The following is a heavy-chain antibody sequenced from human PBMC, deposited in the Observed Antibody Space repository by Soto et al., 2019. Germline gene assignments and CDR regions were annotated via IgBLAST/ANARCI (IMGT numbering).Heavy chain of an antibody. CDR2: ISGSGGTT. D-gene: IGHD3-9*01. V-gene: IGHV3-23*01. CDR1: GFTFSNYA. CDR3: ATDQTTRGFGLTYYRVLTGLRGVRNP. Sequence: GGPLRLSYAASGFTFSNYAISWVRQTPGKGLEWVSEISGSGGTTYSADSVKGRFSISRDDSKDPLYLQMNNLKSEDTAVYYCATDQTTRGFGLTYYRVLTGLRGVRNPWGKGTLVTVSS. J-gene: IGHJ5*02.